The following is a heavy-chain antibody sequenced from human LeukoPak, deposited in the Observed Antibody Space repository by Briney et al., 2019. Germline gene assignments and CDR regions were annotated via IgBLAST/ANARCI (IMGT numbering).Heavy chain of an antibody. J-gene: IGHJ2*01. CDR1: GITFTSYA. D-gene: IGHD2-21*02. CDR2: ISGSGDSS. Sequence: GGSVRLSCAASGITFTSYAMTWVRQAPGKGLEWVSSISGSGDSSYYADSVKGRFTISRDNSKNTLYLQMNSLRAEDTAVYYCARDRYCGGDCYYWYFDLWGRGTLVTVSS. V-gene: IGHV3-23*01. CDR3: ARDRYCGGDCYYWYFDL.